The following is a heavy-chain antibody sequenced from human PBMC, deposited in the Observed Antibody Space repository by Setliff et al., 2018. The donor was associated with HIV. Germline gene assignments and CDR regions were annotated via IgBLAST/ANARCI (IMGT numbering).Heavy chain of an antibody. CDR3: ARIVRWELVATSTFFYYYMDV. J-gene: IGHJ6*03. D-gene: IGHD1-26*01. CDR1: GGSISTYY. V-gene: IGHV4-59*08. Sequence: SETLSLTCTVSGGSISTYYWSWIRQPPGKGLELTGYIYYTGTTNYNPSLKSRVATSVDTSKNQFSLKLSSVTAADTAVYYCARIVRWELVATSTFFYYYMDVWGKGTTVTVSS. CDR2: IYYTGTT.